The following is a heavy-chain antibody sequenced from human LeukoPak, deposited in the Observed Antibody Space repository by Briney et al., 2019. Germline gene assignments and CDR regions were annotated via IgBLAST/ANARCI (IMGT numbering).Heavy chain of an antibody. CDR1: GYTFSIYN. Sequence: ASVKVSCKASGYTFSIYNMHWVRQAPGQGLEWMGRIIPILGIANYAQKFQGRVTITADKSTSTAYMELSSLRSEDTAVYYCARYLETAIDIWGQGTMVTVSS. J-gene: IGHJ3*02. CDR3: ARYLETAIDI. V-gene: IGHV1-69*02. CDR2: IIPILGIA.